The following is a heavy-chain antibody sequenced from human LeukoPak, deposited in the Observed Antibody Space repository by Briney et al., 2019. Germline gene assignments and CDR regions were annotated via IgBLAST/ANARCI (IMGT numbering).Heavy chain of an antibody. CDR1: GYSFTSYW. CDR3: ARRAYYYDSSGYSHDY. D-gene: IGHD3-22*01. J-gene: IGHJ4*02. CDR2: IYPGDSDT. V-gene: IGHV5-51*01. Sequence: GESLKISCKGSGYSFTSYWIGWVRQMPGEGLEWMGIIYPGDSDTRYSPSFQGQVTISADKSISTAYLQWSSLKASDTAMYYCARRAYYYDSSGYSHDYWGQGTLVTVSS.